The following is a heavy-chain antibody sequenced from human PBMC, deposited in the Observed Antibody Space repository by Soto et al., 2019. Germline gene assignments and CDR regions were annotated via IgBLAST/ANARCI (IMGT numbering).Heavy chain of an antibody. D-gene: IGHD3-22*01. CDR3: ATEPIYYNDGSGYYPLGH. CDR2: ISAHNGDT. CDR1: CYSFATYG. Sequence: GASVKVSCKASCYSFATYGFSCVRQAPGQGLECVGWISAHNGDTHYSQKFQGRVTLTTDTSTNTGYMELRSLTSDDTAVYFCATEPIYYNDGSGYYPLGHWGQGTLVTVSS. V-gene: IGHV1-18*04. J-gene: IGHJ4*02.